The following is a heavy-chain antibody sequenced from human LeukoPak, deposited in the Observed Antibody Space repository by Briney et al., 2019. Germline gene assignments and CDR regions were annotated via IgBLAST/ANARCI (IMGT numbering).Heavy chain of an antibody. J-gene: IGHJ3*02. Sequence: GGSLRLSCAASGFTFSNYGMHWVRQAPGKGLEWVTFIRYDGSNKYYADSVKGRFTISRDNSKNTLYLQMSSLRAEDTAVYYCAKDGRQRKTYFYGSGSANAFDIWGQGTMVTVSP. CDR2: IRYDGSNK. CDR3: AKDGRQRKTYFYGSGSANAFDI. D-gene: IGHD3-10*01. V-gene: IGHV3-30*02. CDR1: GFTFSNYG.